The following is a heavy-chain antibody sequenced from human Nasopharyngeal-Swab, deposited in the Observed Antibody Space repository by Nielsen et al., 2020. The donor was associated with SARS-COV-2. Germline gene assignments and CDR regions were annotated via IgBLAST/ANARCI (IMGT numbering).Heavy chain of an antibody. V-gene: IGHV3-23*01. J-gene: IGHJ5*02. CDR3: AKDSGAGFCDDGSCFPTNH. D-gene: IGHD2-15*01. CDR2: MSGRGEKT. Sequence: GEFLKISCAASGFTFTSYAMNWVRHAPGKGREWVSGMSGRGEKTYYAESVKGRFTISRDISKNTLYLQMNGLRAEDTAVYYCAKDSGAGFCDDGSCFPTNHWGLGTLVTVSS. CDR1: GFTFTSYA.